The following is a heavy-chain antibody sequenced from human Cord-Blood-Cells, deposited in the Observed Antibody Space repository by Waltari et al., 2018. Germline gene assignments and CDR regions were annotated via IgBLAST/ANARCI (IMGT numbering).Heavy chain of an antibody. J-gene: IGHJ3*02. V-gene: IGHV3-21*01. CDR1: GFTFSSYS. CDR3: ARDLGSGGAFDI. D-gene: IGHD3-10*01. Sequence: EVQLVESGGGLVKPGGSLRLSCAASGFTFSSYSMNWVRQAPGKGLEGVSSISSSSSYIYYADAVKGRFTIARDNAKNSLYLQMNSLRAEDTAVYYCARDLGSGGAFDIWGQGTMVTVSS. CDR2: ISSSSSYI.